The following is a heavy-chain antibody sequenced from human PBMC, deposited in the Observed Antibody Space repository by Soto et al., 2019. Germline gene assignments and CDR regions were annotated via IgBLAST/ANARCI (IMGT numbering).Heavy chain of an antibody. V-gene: IGHV1-69*01. Sequence: QVQLVQSGAEVKKPGSSVNVSCKASGGTFSSYAISWVRQAPGQGLEWMGGIIPIFGTANYAQKFQGRGTITADESTSTAYMELSSLRSEDTAVYYCARNMVRGETDYYYYGMDVWGQGTTVTVSS. CDR1: GGTFSSYA. CDR2: IIPIFGTA. CDR3: ARNMVRGETDYYYYGMDV. J-gene: IGHJ6*02. D-gene: IGHD3-10*01.